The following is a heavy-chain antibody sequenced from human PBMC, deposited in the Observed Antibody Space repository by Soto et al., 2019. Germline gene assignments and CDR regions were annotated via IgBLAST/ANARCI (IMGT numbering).Heavy chain of an antibody. J-gene: IGHJ4*02. CDR2: INPSDGNR. Sequence: ASVKVSCKASGYSFSFYGINWVRQAPGQGLEWMGWINPSDGNRNFAQKFEDRATISVDTSKNQFSLKLSSMTAADTAVYYCARLLATGYFDYWGQGTLVTVSS. CDR3: ARLLATGYFDY. V-gene: IGHV1-18*01. CDR1: GYSFSFYG.